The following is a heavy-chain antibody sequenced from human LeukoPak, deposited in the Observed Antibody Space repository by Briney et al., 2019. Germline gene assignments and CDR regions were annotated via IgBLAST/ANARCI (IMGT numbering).Heavy chain of an antibody. D-gene: IGHD3-16*01. V-gene: IGHV3-21*01. CDR1: GFTFSSYS. CDR3: ATLPNVWGSFPFDY. J-gene: IGHJ4*02. Sequence: PGGSLRLSCAASGFTFSSYSMNWVRQAPGKGLEWVSSVSSSSSYIYYADSVKGRFTISRDNAKNSPYLQMNSLRAEDTAVYYCATLPNVWGSFPFDYWGQGTLVTVSS. CDR2: VSSSSSYI.